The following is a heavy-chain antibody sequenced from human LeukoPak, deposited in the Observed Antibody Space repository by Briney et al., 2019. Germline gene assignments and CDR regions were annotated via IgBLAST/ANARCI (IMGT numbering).Heavy chain of an antibody. V-gene: IGHV3-30*18. CDR1: GFTFSSYG. CDR2: ISYDGSNK. D-gene: IGHD3-9*01. Sequence: GGSLRLSCAASGFTFSSYGMHWVRQAPGKGLEWVAVISYDGSNKYYADSVKGRFTISRDNSKNTLYLQVNSLRAEDTAVYYCAKKSGYDILTGQEPDYWGQGTLVTVSS. J-gene: IGHJ4*02. CDR3: AKKSGYDILTGQEPDY.